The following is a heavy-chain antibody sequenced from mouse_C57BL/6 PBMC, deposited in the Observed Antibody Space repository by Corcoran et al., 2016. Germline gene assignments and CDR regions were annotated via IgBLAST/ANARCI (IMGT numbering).Heavy chain of an antibody. D-gene: IGHD1-1*01. CDR1: GYTFTDNN. V-gene: IGHV1-18*01. CDR2: INPNSGGT. Sequence: EVQLQQSGPEVVKPGASVKISCKASGYTFTDNNMDWVKQSHGKSLEWIGDINPNSGGTIYNQKFKGKATLTVDKSSSTAYMELRSLTSEDTAVYYCARRGSSYVAYALDYWGQGTSVTVSS. J-gene: IGHJ4*01. CDR3: ARRGSSYVAYALDY.